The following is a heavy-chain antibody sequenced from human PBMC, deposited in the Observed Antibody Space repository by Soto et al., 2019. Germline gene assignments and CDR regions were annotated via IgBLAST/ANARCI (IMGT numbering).Heavy chain of an antibody. CDR1: GYTFTSYA. Sequence: GASVKVSCKASGYTFTSYAMYWVRQAPGQRLEWMGWINAGYGNTKYSQKFQGRVTITRDTSASTAYMELRSLRSEDTAVFYCARGLGLGSQLWLDYWGQGSLVTVSS. D-gene: IGHD3-10*01. CDR2: INAGYGNT. V-gene: IGHV1-3*01. J-gene: IGHJ4*02. CDR3: ARGLGLGSQLWLDY.